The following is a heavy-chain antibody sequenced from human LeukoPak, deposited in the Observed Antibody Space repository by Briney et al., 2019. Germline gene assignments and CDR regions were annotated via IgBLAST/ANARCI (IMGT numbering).Heavy chain of an antibody. CDR1: GFTFSSYS. CDR2: ISSSSSYI. V-gene: IGHV3-21*01. Sequence: GGSLRLSCAASGFTFSSYSMNWVRQAPGKGLEWVSSISSSSSYIYYADSVKGRFTISRDNAKNSLYLQMNSLRAEDTAVYYCARDPEAMAYYFDYWGQGTLVTVS. CDR3: ARDPEAMAYYFDY. J-gene: IGHJ4*02. D-gene: IGHD5-24*01.